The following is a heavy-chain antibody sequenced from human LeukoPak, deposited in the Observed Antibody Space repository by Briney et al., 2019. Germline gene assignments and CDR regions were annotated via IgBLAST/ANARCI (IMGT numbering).Heavy chain of an antibody. V-gene: IGHV1-2*02. CDR2: INPNSGGT. CDR1: GYTFTGYY. J-gene: IGHJ6*02. CDR3: ARTAPSGYSSGWFTSYYCYGMDV. Sequence: ASVKVSCKASGYTFTGYYMHWVRQAPGQGLEWMGWINPNSGGTNYAQKFQGRVTMTRDTSISTAYMELSRLRSDDTAVYYCARTAPSGYSSGWFTSYYCYGMDVWGQGTTVTVSS. D-gene: IGHD6-19*01.